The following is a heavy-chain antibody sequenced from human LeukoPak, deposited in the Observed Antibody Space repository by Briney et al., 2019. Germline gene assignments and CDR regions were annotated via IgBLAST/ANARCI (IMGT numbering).Heavy chain of an antibody. Sequence: PSQTLSLTCAVSGGSISSGGYSWSWIRQPPGKGLEWIGYIYHSGSTYYNPSLKSRVTTSVDRSKNQFSLKLSSVTAADTAVYYCARVGATTRAFDYWGQGTLVTVSS. CDR3: ARVGATTRAFDY. J-gene: IGHJ4*02. D-gene: IGHD1-26*01. CDR2: IYHSGST. V-gene: IGHV4-30-2*01. CDR1: GGSISSGGYS.